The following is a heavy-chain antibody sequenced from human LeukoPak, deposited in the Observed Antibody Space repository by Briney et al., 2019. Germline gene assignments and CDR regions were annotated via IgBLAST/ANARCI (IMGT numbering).Heavy chain of an antibody. CDR1: SDSINRDS. V-gene: IGHV4-59*08. D-gene: IGHD3/OR15-3a*01. J-gene: IGHJ4*02. CDR2: ISYSGTT. Sequence: SETLSLTCTVSSDSINRDSWSWVRQPPGTGLEWIGNISYSGTTNYNPSRKRRVTMSVDTSKNQISLKLYSVTAADSAVYYCGGQLEAYGLAADYWGQGTLVTVSS. CDR3: GGQLEAYGLAADY.